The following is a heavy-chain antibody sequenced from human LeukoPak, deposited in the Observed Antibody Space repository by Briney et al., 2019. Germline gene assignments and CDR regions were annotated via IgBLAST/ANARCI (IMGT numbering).Heavy chain of an antibody. Sequence: PGGSLRLSCAASGFTFDDYAMHWVRQAPGKGLEWVSGISWNSGSIGYADSVKGRFTISRDNAKNSLYLQMNSLRAEDTALYYCAKDSGGSYSRFDYWGQGTLVTVSS. J-gene: IGHJ4*02. CDR3: AKDSGGSYSRFDY. CDR2: ISWNSGSI. V-gene: IGHV3-9*01. CDR1: GFTFDDYA. D-gene: IGHD1-26*01.